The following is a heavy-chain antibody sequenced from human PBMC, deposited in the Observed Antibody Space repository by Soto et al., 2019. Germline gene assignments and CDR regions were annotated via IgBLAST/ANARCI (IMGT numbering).Heavy chain of an antibody. J-gene: IGHJ4*02. D-gene: IGHD5-18*01. CDR2: INPYCGST. CDR1: GYTFTHYY. CDR3: ETSLNSAMAFDY. Sequence: QVQLVQSGAEVKKPGASVKVSCNASGYTFTHYYIHWVRQAPGQGLEWMGIINPYCGSTTYAQKFQAGFTMTKDTSTSTVYMELSSLRSEDSAVYYCETSLNSAMAFDYWGQGTLVTVSS. V-gene: IGHV1-46*01.